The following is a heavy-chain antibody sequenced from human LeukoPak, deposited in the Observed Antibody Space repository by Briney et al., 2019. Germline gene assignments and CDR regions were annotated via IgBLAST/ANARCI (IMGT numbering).Heavy chain of an antibody. V-gene: IGHV1-69*04. Sequence: ASVKVSCKSSVGTFSSYAISWVRQAPGQGLEWMGRIIPILGIANYAQKFQGRVTITADKSTSTAYMELSSLRSEDTAVYYCARDKGDSSSWYDNWFDPWGQGTLVTVSS. CDR2: IIPILGIA. D-gene: IGHD6-13*01. J-gene: IGHJ5*02. CDR3: ARDKGDSSSWYDNWFDP. CDR1: VGTFSSYA.